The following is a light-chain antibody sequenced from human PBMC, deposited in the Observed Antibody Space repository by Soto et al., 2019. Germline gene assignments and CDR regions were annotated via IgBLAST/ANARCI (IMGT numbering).Light chain of an antibody. J-gene: IGKJ4*01. V-gene: IGKV3-15*01. CDR1: QSVSSY. Sequence: EIAMTQSPGTRSMSPGEGATLSSRASQSVSSYLAWYQQKPGQAPRLLIYGASTRATGIPARFSGSGSGTEFTLTISSLQSEDFAVYYCQQYNNWLTFGGGTKVDIK. CDR3: QQYNNWLT. CDR2: GAS.